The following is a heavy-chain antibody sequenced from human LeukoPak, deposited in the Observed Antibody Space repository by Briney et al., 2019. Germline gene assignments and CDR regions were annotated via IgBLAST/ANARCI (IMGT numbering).Heavy chain of an antibody. J-gene: IGHJ6*03. CDR2: INHSGST. CDR3: ARITMVRGYMDV. D-gene: IGHD3-10*01. CDR1: GGSFSGYY. V-gene: IGHV4-34*01. Sequence: SETLSLTCAVYGGSFSGYYWSWIRQPPGKGLEWIGEINHSGSTNYNPSLKSRVTISVDTSKNQFSLKLSSVTAADTAVYYCARITMVRGYMDVWGKGTTVTISS.